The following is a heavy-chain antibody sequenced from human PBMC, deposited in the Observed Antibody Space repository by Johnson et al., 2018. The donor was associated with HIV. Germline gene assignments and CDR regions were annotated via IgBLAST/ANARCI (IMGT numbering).Heavy chain of an antibody. CDR1: GFTFDDYG. J-gene: IGHJ3*02. CDR2: INWNGGST. D-gene: IGHD3-16*02. V-gene: IGHV3-20*04. Sequence: VQLVESGGGVVRPGGSLRLSCAASGFTFDDYGMSWVRQAPGKGLEWVSGINWNGGSTGYAGSVKGRFTISRDNAKNSLYLRMNSLRAGDTALYFCAKDIIGCGELSDDAFDIWGQGTMVTVSS. CDR3: AKDIIGCGELSDDAFDI.